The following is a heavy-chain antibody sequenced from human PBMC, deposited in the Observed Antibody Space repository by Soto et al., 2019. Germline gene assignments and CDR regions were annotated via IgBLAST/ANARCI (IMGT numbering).Heavy chain of an antibody. CDR3: AQAPTVTTKGGGTFDY. CDR1: GGSISSGDYY. D-gene: IGHD4-4*01. J-gene: IGHJ4*02. Sequence: QVQLQESGPGLVKPSQTLSLTCTVSGGSISSGDYYWSWIRQPPGKGLEWIGYIYYSGSTYYNPSLKSRVTISVDTSKNQFSLKLSSVTAADTAVYYCAQAPTVTTKGGGTFDYWGQGTLVTVSS. V-gene: IGHV4-30-4*01. CDR2: IYYSGST.